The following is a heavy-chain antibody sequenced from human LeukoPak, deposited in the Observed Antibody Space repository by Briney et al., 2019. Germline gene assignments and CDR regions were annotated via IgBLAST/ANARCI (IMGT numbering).Heavy chain of an antibody. CDR2: IYYSGST. Sequence: SETLSLTCTVSGGSISSYYWSWIRQPPGKGLEWIGYIYYSGSTNYNPSLKSRVTISVDTSKNQFSLRLSSVTAADTAVYYCARDGSGYDDYWGQGTLVTVSS. CDR1: GGSISSYY. CDR3: ARDGSGYDDY. V-gene: IGHV4-59*01. D-gene: IGHD3-3*01. J-gene: IGHJ4*02.